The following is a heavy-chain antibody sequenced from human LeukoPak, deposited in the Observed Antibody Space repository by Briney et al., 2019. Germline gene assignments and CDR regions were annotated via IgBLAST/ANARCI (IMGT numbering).Heavy chain of an antibody. CDR1: GFTVSSNY. CDR3: AGVSSSWLRGFDY. V-gene: IGHV3-53*01. CDR2: IYSGGST. D-gene: IGHD6-13*01. Sequence: GGSLRLSCAASGFTVSSNYMGWVRQAPGKGLEWVSVIYSGGSTYYADSVKGRFTISRDNSKNTLYLQMNSLRAEDTAVYYRAGVSSSWLRGFDYWGQGTLVTVSS. J-gene: IGHJ4*02.